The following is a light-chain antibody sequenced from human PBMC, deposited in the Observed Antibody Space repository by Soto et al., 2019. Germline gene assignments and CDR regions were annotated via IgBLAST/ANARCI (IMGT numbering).Light chain of an antibody. CDR3: QQYSNRPPT. CDR1: QSVRSS. J-gene: IGKJ1*01. CDR2: GGS. Sequence: EIVLTQAPATLSVAPDERATLSHRASQSVRSSLAWYQQSARQAPWLLIYGGSTRSSGIPARCSCSGSGTEFTFTISSLQSEDFAVYYCQQYSNRPPTFGQGSKVDIK. V-gene: IGKV3-15*01.